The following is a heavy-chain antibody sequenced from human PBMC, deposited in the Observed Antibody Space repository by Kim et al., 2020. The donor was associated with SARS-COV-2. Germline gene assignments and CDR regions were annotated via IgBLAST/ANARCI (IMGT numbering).Heavy chain of an antibody. Sequence: ASVKVSCKASGYTFTSYAMHWVRQAPGQRLEWMGWINAGNGNTKYSQKFQGRVTITRDTSASTAYMELSRLGSEDTAVYYCARSRGSRCYYPRSTTGYGMEVWGQGTTVTVSS. CDR2: INAGNGNT. V-gene: IGHV1-3*01. J-gene: IGHJ6*02. D-gene: IGHD3-10*01. CDR1: GYTFTSYA. CDR3: ARSRGSRCYYPRSTTGYGMEV.